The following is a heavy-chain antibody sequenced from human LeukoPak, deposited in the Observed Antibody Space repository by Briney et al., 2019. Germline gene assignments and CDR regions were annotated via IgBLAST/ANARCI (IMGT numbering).Heavy chain of an antibody. J-gene: IGHJ4*02. CDR2: GRSGSPL. V-gene: IGHV3-11*04. CDR3: ARKDFSSGSFSY. D-gene: IGHD3-22*01. Sequence: GRSGSPLDYADSVRGRFTISRDNAKNSLYLDMNSLRAEDTAVYYCARKDFSSGSFSYWGQGPRDTVSS.